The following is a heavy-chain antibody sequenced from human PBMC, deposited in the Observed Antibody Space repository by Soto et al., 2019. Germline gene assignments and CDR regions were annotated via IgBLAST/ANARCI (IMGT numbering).Heavy chain of an antibody. J-gene: IGHJ4*02. Sequence: QVQLVQSGAEVKKPGSSVKVSCKASGGTFSSYAISWVRQAPGQGLEWMGGIIPIFGTANYVQKFQGRVTITADKSTSTAYMELSSLRSEDTAVYYCARATYYYDSSGYPPLGYWGQGTLVTVSS. D-gene: IGHD3-22*01. CDR3: ARATYYYDSSGYPPLGY. V-gene: IGHV1-69*06. CDR2: IIPIFGTA. CDR1: GGTFSSYA.